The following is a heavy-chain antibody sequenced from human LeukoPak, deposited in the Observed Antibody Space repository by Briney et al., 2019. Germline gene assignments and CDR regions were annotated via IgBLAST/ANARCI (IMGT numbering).Heavy chain of an antibody. V-gene: IGHV4-59*08. J-gene: IGHJ5*02. D-gene: IGHD3-10*01. CDR2: ISYSGSV. Sequence: PSETLSLTCTVSSGSITNDYWSWIRQPPGKGLEWIGYISYSGSVNYNPSLKTRVTMSLDTSRNQFSLRLSSVTAADTAMYYCTRVHYASGRLSSWFDPWGRGTLVTVSS. CDR1: SGSITNDY. CDR3: TRVHYASGRLSSWFDP.